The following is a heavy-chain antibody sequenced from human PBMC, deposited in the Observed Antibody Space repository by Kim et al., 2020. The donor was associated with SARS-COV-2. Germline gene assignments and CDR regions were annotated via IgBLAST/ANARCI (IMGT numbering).Heavy chain of an antibody. Sequence: GGSLRLSCAASGFTFSSYSMNWVRQAPGKGLEWVSSISSSSSYIYYADSVKGRFTISRDNAKNSLYLQMNSLRAEDTAVYYCARDAGGGDFSIVATITNDAFDIWGQGTMVTVSS. D-gene: IGHD5-12*01. J-gene: IGHJ3*02. CDR2: ISSSSSYI. CDR1: GFTFSSYS. CDR3: ARDAGGGDFSIVATITNDAFDI. V-gene: IGHV3-21*01.